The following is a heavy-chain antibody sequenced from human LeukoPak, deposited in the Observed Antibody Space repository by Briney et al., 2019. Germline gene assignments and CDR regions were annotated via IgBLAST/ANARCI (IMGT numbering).Heavy chain of an antibody. CDR3: AREPYSSGRALVDY. V-gene: IGHV3-7*01. CDR2: IKQDGSEK. Sequence: GGSLRLSCAASGFTFSSYWMSWVRQAPGKGLEWVANIKQDGSEKYYVDSVNGRFTISRDNAKNSLYLQMNSLRAEDTAVYYCAREPYSSGRALVDYWGQGTLATVSS. J-gene: IGHJ4*02. D-gene: IGHD6-19*01. CDR1: GFTFSSYW.